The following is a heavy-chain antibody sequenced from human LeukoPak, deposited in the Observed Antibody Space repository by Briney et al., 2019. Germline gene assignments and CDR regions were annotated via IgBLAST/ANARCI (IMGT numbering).Heavy chain of an antibody. V-gene: IGHV1-69*05. Sequence: SVKVSCKASGGTFSSYAISWVRQAPGQGLEWMGRFIPIFGTANYAQKFQGRVTITTDESTSTAYMELSSLRSEDTAVYYCARTKSEYYDILTGYYFDLAFDIWGQGTMVTVSS. CDR1: GGTFSSYA. CDR3: ARTKSEYYDILTGYYFDLAFDI. CDR2: FIPIFGTA. J-gene: IGHJ3*02. D-gene: IGHD3-9*01.